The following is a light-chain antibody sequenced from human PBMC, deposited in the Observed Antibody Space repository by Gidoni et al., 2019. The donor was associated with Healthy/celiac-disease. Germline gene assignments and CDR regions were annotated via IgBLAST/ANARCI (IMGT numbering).Light chain of an antibody. Sequence: SYDLTQPSSVSVSPGQTARITCSGDVLAKKYARWFQQKPGQAPVLVIYKDSERPPGIPERFSGSSSGTTVTLTISGAQVEDEADYYCYSAADNNQNWVFGGGTKLTVL. J-gene: IGLJ3*02. CDR2: KDS. CDR1: VLAKKY. CDR3: YSAADNNQNWV. V-gene: IGLV3-27*01.